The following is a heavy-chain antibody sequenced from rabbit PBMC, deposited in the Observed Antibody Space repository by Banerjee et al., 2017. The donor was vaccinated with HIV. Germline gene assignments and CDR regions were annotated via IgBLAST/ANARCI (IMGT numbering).Heavy chain of an antibody. V-gene: IGHV1S40*01. D-gene: IGHD2-1*01. CDR2: IYGGSSDYT. CDR3: ARSMAPMSMVYFEL. Sequence: QSLEESGGDLVKPGASLTLTCTASGFSFSSSYYMCWVRQAPGKGLEWIACIYGGSSDYTYYASWAKGRFTISKTSSTTVTLQMTSLTAADTATYFCARSMAPMSMVYFELWGPGTLVTVS. J-gene: IGHJ4*01. CDR1: GFSFSSSYY.